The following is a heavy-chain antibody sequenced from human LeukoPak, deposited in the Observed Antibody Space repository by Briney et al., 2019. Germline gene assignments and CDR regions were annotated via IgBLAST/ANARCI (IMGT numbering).Heavy chain of an antibody. Sequence: PGGSLRLSCAASGFTFSSYAMSWVRQAPGKGLEWVSAISGSGGSTYYADSVKGRFTISRDNSKNTLYLQMNSLRAEDTAVYYCALRSGTTEGVYYYYYYMDVWGKGTTVTVSS. CDR1: GFTFSSYA. V-gene: IGHV3-23*01. CDR3: ALRSGTTEGVYYYYYYMDV. J-gene: IGHJ6*03. D-gene: IGHD1-1*01. CDR2: ISGSGGST.